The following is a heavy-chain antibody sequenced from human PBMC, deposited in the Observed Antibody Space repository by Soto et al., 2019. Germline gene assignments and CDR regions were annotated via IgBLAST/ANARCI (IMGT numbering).Heavy chain of an antibody. Sequence: SETLSLTCTVSGGSISSGDYYWSWIRQPPGKGLEWIGYIYYSGSTYYNPSLKSRVTISVDTSKNQFSLKLSSVTAADTAVYYCARDSRTNYYDSSGYRPSYYYYGMDVWGQGTTVTVSS. J-gene: IGHJ6*02. CDR2: IYYSGST. D-gene: IGHD3-22*01. CDR3: ARDSRTNYYDSSGYRPSYYYYGMDV. V-gene: IGHV4-30-4*01. CDR1: GGSISSGDYY.